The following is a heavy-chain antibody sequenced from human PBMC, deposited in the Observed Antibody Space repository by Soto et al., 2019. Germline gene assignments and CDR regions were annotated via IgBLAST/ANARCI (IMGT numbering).Heavy chain of an antibody. CDR2: IRSKANSYAT. V-gene: IGHV3-73*01. CDR1: GFTFSGSA. Sequence: GGSLRLSCAASGFTFSGSAMHWVRQASGKGLEWVGRIRSKANSYATAYAASVKGRFTISRDDSKNTAYLQMNSLKTEDPAVYYCTRLRADAFDIWGQGTMVTVSS. J-gene: IGHJ3*02. CDR3: TRLRADAFDI.